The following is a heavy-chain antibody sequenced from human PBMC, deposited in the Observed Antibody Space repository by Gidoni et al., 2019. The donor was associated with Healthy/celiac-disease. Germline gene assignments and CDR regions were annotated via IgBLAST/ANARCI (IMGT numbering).Heavy chain of an antibody. CDR2: INHSGST. CDR3: ARTSGWYRYFDL. J-gene: IGHJ2*01. D-gene: IGHD6-19*01. V-gene: IGHV4-34*01. Sequence: QVQLQQWGAGLFKPSETLSLTCAVYGGSFSGYYWSWIRQPPGKGLEWIGEINHSGSTNYNPSLKSRVTISVDTSKNQFSLKLSSVTAADTAVYYCARTSGWYRYFDLWGRGTLVTVSS. CDR1: GGSFSGYY.